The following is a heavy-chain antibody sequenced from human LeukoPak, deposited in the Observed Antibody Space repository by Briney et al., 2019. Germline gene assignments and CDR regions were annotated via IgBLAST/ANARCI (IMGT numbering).Heavy chain of an antibody. V-gene: IGHV1-18*01. CDR1: GYTSSNYG. Sequence: ASVTVSCKSSGYTSSNYGISWMRQAPGQGLEWMGWISTHNGNTNYAQKFQGRVTMTTDKSTSTTYMELRSLTSDDTAVYYCARDVPGSIGTTARFDPWGQGTLVTVSS. D-gene: IGHD1-1*01. J-gene: IGHJ5*02. CDR3: ARDVPGSIGTTARFDP. CDR2: ISTHNGNT.